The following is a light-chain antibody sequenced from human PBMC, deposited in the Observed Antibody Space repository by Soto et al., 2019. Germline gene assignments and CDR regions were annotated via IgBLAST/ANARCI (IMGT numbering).Light chain of an antibody. J-gene: IGLJ1*01. V-gene: IGLV2-14*01. CDR3: TSYTSNTTLV. CDR2: EVS. Sequence: QSALTQPASVSGSPGQSNTISCTGTSSDVGGYNYVSWYQQYPGKAPKLMIYEVSNRPSGVSNRFSGSQSGNTASLTISGLQAEDEADYYCTSYTSNTTLVFGTGTKVTVL. CDR1: SSDVGGYNY.